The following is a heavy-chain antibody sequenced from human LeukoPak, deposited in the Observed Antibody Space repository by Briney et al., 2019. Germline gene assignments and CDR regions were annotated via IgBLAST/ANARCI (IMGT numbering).Heavy chain of an antibody. CDR3: AREDSSGYSSYFDY. J-gene: IGHJ4*02. CDR2: IIPIFGTA. V-gene: IGHV1-69*13. D-gene: IGHD3-22*01. CDR1: GGTFSSYA. Sequence: SVKVSCKASGGTFSSYAISWVRQAPGQGLEWMGGIIPIFGTANYAQKFQGRVTITADESTSTAYMELSSLRSEDTAVYYCAREDSSGYSSYFDYWGQGTLVTVSS.